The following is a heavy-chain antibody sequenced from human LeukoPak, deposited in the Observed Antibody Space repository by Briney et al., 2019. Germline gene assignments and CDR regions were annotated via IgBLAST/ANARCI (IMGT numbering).Heavy chain of an antibody. D-gene: IGHD6-19*01. CDR1: GGSISSYY. Sequence: PSETLSLTCTVSGGSISSYYWSWIRQPAGKGLEWIGRIYTSGSTNYNPSLKSRVTMSVDTSKNQFSLKLSSVTAADTAVYYCARDYAQYSSGWSIGDYYYGMDVWGQGTTVTVSS. CDR3: ARDYAQYSSGWSIGDYYYGMDV. V-gene: IGHV4-4*07. J-gene: IGHJ6*02. CDR2: IYTSGST.